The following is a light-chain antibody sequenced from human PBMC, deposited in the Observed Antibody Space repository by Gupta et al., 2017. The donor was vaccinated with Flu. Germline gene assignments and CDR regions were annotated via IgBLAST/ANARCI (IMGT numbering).Light chain of an antibody. Sequence: IRLTHFPSLQLESVGDRVTITCRAGQGISSYLVWYQQKPGKAPNLLIYGASTLQSGVPSRFSGSGSGTDFTLTISSLQPEDFATFYCQQLNSFPLTFGGGTKVEIK. CDR3: QQLNSFPLT. CDR1: QGISSY. CDR2: GAS. J-gene: IGKJ4*01. V-gene: IGKV1-9*01.